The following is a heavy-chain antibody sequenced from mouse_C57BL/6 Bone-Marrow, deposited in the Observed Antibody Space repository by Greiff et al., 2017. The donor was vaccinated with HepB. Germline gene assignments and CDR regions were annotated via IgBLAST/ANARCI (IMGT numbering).Heavy chain of an antibody. CDR1: GYTFTSYW. J-gene: IGHJ2*01. CDR3: ARGGTTVVGGY. CDR2: IYPGSGST. V-gene: IGHV1-55*01. D-gene: IGHD1-1*01. Sequence: VKLQQPGAELVKPGASVKMSCKASGYTFTSYWITWVKQRPGQGLEWIGDIYPGSGSTNYNEKFKSKATLTVDTSSSTAYMQLSSLTSEDSAVYYCARGGTTVVGGYWGQGTTLTVSS.